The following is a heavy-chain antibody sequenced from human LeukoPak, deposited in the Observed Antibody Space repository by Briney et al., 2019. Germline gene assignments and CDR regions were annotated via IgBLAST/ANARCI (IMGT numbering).Heavy chain of an antibody. V-gene: IGHV3-33*01. CDR1: RFTFSNHG. CDR2: IWYDGSNK. J-gene: IGHJ4*02. D-gene: IGHD3-3*01. CDR3: ARDRSVDYFDY. Sequence: GALRLSCAASRFTFSNHGMHWVRQAPGKGLEWVAVIWYDGSNKYYADSVKGRFTIPRDNSKNMLYLQMNSLRAEDTGVYFCARDRSVDYFDYWGQGTLVTVSS.